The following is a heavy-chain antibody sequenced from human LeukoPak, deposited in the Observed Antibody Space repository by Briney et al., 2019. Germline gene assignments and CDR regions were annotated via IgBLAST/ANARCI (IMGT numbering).Heavy chain of an antibody. D-gene: IGHD6-19*01. V-gene: IGHV3-23*01. CDR1: GFTFSSYA. Sequence: GGSLRLSCAASGFTFSSYAMSWVRQAPGKGLEWVSAISGSGSSTYYADSVKGRFTISRDNSKNTLYLQMNSLRAEDTAVYYCAKDLIAVAGTTDYYYYYGMDVWGQGTTVTASS. CDR2: ISGSGSST. J-gene: IGHJ6*02. CDR3: AKDLIAVAGTTDYYYYYGMDV.